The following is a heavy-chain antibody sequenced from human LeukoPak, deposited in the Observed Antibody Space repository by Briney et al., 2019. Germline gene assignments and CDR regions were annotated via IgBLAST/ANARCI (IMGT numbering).Heavy chain of an antibody. CDR1: GFTFSDYY. CDR3: ARGGFNCGAFDI. CDR2: ISSSGSAR. D-gene: IGHD2-21*01. J-gene: IGHJ3*02. V-gene: IGHV3-11*01. Sequence: KPGGSLRLSCAASGFTFSDYYMSWIRQAPGKGLEWVSYISSSGSARYYADSVKGRFTISRDNAKKSLDLQMNSLRAEDTAVYYCARGGFNCGAFDIWGQGTMVTVSS.